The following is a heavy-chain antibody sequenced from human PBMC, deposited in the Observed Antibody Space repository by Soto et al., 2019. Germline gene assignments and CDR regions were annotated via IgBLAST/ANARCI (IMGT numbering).Heavy chain of an antibody. CDR2: IYPGDSDT. CDR3: ARLEKSSSSLGGYYYGMDV. Sequence: GESLRISCKGCGYSFTSYWIAWVRQMPGKGLEWMGIIYPGDSDTRYSPSFQGQVTISADKSISTAYLQWSSLKASDTAIYYCARLEKSSSSLGGYYYGMDVWGQGTTVTVSS. J-gene: IGHJ6*02. CDR1: GYSFTSYW. D-gene: IGHD6-13*01. V-gene: IGHV5-51*01.